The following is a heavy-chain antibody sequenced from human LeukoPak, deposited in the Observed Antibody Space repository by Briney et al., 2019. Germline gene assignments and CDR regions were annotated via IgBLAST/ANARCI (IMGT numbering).Heavy chain of an antibody. D-gene: IGHD3-22*01. Sequence: GASVKISCKASGYTFTTYYMHWVRQAPGQGLEWMGITNPSGGSTTYAQKFQGRVTITRDTSASTAYMELSSLRSEDTAVYYCARGTRDTVNYYDSGGYYAYYYYYGMDVWGQGTTVTVSS. J-gene: IGHJ6*02. V-gene: IGHV1-46*01. CDR3: ARGTRDTVNYYDSGGYYAYYYYYGMDV. CDR2: TNPSGGST. CDR1: GYTFTTYY.